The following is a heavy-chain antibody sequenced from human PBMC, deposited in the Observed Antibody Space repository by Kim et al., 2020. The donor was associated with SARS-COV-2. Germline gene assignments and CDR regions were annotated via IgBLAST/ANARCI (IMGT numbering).Heavy chain of an antibody. V-gene: IGHV3-23*01. D-gene: IGHD3-22*01. Sequence: VKGRFTISIDNSKNTLYLQMNSLRAEDTAVYYCAKVISTYYYDSSGYYDYWGQGTLVTVSS. CDR3: AKVISTYYYDSSGYYDY. J-gene: IGHJ4*02.